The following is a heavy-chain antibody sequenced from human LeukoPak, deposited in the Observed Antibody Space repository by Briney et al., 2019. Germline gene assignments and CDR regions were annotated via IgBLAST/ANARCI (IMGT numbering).Heavy chain of an antibody. CDR1: GFTFSDSF. D-gene: IGHD4-17*01. V-gene: IGHV3-11*04. Sequence: GGSLRLSCAASGFTFSDSFMSWIRQAPGKGLQWLAYINGSGTNLYYADAVRGRFTISRDNAKNSLYLQMNSLRAEDTAVYYCARRDYDSYFDYWGQGTLVTVSS. CDR2: INGSGTNL. J-gene: IGHJ4*02. CDR3: ARRDYDSYFDY.